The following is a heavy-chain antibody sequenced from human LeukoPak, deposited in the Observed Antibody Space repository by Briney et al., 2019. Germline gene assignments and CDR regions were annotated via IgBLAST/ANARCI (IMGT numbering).Heavy chain of an antibody. CDR1: GFTFSSYA. CDR2: ISGSGGST. D-gene: IGHD6-19*01. CDR3: AKLRSSGWYEDY. J-gene: IGHJ4*02. V-gene: IGHV3-23*01. Sequence: GGSLRLSCAVSGFTFSSYAMSWVRQAPGKGLEWVSAISGSGGSTYYADSVKGRFTISRDNSKNTLYLQMNSLRAGDAAVYYCAKLRSSGWYEDYWGQGTLVTVSS.